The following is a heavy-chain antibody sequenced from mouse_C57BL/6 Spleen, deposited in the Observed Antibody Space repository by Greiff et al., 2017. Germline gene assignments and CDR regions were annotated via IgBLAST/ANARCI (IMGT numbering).Heavy chain of an antibody. V-gene: IGHV1-82*01. CDR2: IYPGDGDT. Sequence: QVQLQQSGPELVKPGASVKISCKASGYAFSSSWMNWVKQRPGKGLEWIGRIYPGDGDTNYNGKFKGKATLTADKSSSTAYMQLSSLTSEDSAVYFCARYYYYGSSPHWYFDVWGTGTTVTVSS. J-gene: IGHJ1*03. CDR1: GYAFSSSW. CDR3: ARYYYYGSSPHWYFDV. D-gene: IGHD1-1*01.